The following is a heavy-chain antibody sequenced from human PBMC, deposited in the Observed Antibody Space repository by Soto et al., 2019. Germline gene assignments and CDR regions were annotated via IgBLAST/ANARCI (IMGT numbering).Heavy chain of an antibody. CDR2: ISYSGST. Sequence: SETLSLTCTVSGGSSSRGRSYWTWIRQHPGKGLEWIGYISYSGSTYYNPSLKSRVTISVDRSKNQFSLKLSSVTAADTAVYYCARVPSPWGQGTLVTSPQ. V-gene: IGHV4-31*03. CDR3: ARVPSP. CDR1: GGSSSRGRSY. J-gene: IGHJ5*02.